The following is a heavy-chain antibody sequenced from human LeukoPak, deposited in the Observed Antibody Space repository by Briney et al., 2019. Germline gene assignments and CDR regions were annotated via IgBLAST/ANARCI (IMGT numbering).Heavy chain of an antibody. Sequence: SETLSLTCTVSGGSISSSSYYWGWIRQPPGKGLEWIGSIYYSGSTYYNPSLKSRVTISVDTSKNQFSPKLSSVTAADTAVYYCARGTMGTNYYDSSGYSYWGQGTLVTVSS. CDR1: GGSISSSSYY. CDR3: ARGTMGTNYYDSSGYSY. J-gene: IGHJ4*02. CDR2: IYYSGST. D-gene: IGHD3-22*01. V-gene: IGHV4-39*07.